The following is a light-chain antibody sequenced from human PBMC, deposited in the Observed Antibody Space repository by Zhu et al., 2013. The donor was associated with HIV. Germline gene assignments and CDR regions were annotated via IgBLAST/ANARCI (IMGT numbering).Light chain of an antibody. V-gene: IGLV2-8*01. CDR2: GVT. CDR1: SSDVGGYNF. Sequence: QSALTQPPSASGSPGQSVTISCTGSSSDVGGYNFVSWYQQHPGKAPKLMIYGVTKRPSGVPDRFSGSKSGNMAFLTVSGLQAEDEADYYCSSYAGSANYVFGTGTKVTVL. CDR3: SSYAGSANYV. J-gene: IGLJ1*01.